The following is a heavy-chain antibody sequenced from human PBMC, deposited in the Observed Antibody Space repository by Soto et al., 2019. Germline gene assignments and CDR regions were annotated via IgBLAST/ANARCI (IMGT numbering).Heavy chain of an antibody. V-gene: IGHV5-51*01. D-gene: IGHD6-6*01. CDR3: ARSYSSSSGGYYYYGMDV. CDR2: IYPGDSDT. CDR1: GYSFTSYW. J-gene: IGHJ6*02. Sequence: ESLKISCKGSGYSFTSYWIGWVRQMPGKGLEWMGIIYPGDSDTRYSPSFQGQVTISADKSISTAYLQWSSLKASDTAMYYCARSYSSSSGGYYYYGMDVWGQGTTVTVSS.